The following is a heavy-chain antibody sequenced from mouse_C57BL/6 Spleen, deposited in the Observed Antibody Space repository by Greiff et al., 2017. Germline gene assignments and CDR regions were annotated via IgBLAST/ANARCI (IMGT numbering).Heavy chain of an antibody. J-gene: IGHJ3*01. D-gene: IGHD1-1*01. CDR1: GYTFTSYW. Sequence: QVQLQQSGAELVKPGASVKLSCKASGYTFTSYWMHWVKQRPGQGLEWIGMIHPNSGSTNYNEKFKSKATLTVDKSSSTAYMQLSSLTSEDSAVYYCARWEFTTVVGGFAYWGQGTLVTVSA. CDR3: ARWEFTTVVGGFAY. V-gene: IGHV1-64*01. CDR2: IHPNSGST.